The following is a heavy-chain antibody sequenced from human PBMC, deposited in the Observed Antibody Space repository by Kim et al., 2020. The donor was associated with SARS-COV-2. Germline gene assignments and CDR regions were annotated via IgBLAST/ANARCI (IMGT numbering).Heavy chain of an antibody. Sequence: ASVKVSCKASGYTFTSYYMHWVRQAPGQGLEWMGIINPSGGSTSYAQKFQGRVTMTRDTSTSTVYMELSSLRSEDTAVYYCARDSLDVTIFGVEIRFGQSGDAFDFWGQGTMVTVSS. CDR1: GYTFTSYY. J-gene: IGHJ3*01. V-gene: IGHV1-46*01. CDR2: INPSGGST. CDR3: ARDSLDVTIFGVEIRFGQSGDAFDF. D-gene: IGHD3-3*01.